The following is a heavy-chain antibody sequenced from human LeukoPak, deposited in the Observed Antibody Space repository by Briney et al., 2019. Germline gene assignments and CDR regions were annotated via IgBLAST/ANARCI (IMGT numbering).Heavy chain of an antibody. Sequence: GGSLRLSCAASGFTFSSYAMSWVRQAPGKGLEWVSAISGSGGSTYYADSVKGRFTISRDNSKNTLYLQMNSLGAEDTAVYYCAKDRRMHRYNWNVLLDYWGQGTLVTVSS. J-gene: IGHJ4*02. CDR2: ISGSGGST. V-gene: IGHV3-23*01. CDR3: AKDRRMHRYNWNVLLDY. CDR1: GFTFSSYA. D-gene: IGHD1-20*01.